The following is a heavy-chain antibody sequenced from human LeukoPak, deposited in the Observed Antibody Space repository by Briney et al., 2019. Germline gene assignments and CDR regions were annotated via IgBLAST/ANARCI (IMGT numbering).Heavy chain of an antibody. J-gene: IGHJ4*02. V-gene: IGHV3-23*01. CDR1: GFTFSSYA. Sequence: PGGSLRLSCAASGFTFSSYAMSWVRQAPGKGLEWVSAISGSGGSTYYADSVKGRFTISRDNSKNTLYLQMNSLRAEDTAVYYCALGYCSGGSCLILIYWGQGTLATVSS. CDR3: ALGYCSGGSCLILIY. D-gene: IGHD2-15*01. CDR2: ISGSGGST.